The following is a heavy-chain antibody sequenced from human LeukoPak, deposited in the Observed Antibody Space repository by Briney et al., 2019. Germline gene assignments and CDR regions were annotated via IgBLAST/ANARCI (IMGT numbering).Heavy chain of an antibody. CDR2: IYSGGST. D-gene: IGHD6-13*01. CDR1: GFTVSSNY. Sequence: HPGGSLRHSCAASGFTVSSNYMSWVRQAPGKGLEWVSVIYSGGSTYYADSVKGRFTISRDNSKNTLYLQMNSLRAEDTAVYYCARDLLAAAVDYWGQGTLVTVSS. CDR3: ARDLLAAAVDY. V-gene: IGHV3-66*02. J-gene: IGHJ4*02.